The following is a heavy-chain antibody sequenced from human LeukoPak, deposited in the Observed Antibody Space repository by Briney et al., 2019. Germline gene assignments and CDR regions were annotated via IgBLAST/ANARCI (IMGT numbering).Heavy chain of an antibody. CDR3: ARETGKEYYDYVWRSYRYIPGIFDY. D-gene: IGHD3-16*02. V-gene: IGHV1-2*02. CDR1: GYTFSGYY. CDR2: INPNSGGT. Sequence: GASVKVSCKASGYTFSGYYMHWVRQAPGQGLEWMGWINPNSGGTNYAQKFQGRVTMTRDTSISTAYMELRSLRSDDTAVYYCARETGKEYYDYVWRSYRYIPGIFDYWGQGTLVTVSS. J-gene: IGHJ4*02.